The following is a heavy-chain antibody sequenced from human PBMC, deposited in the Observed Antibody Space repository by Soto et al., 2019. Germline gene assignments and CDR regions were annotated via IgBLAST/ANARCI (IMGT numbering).Heavy chain of an antibody. CDR2: VIPIQGTA. D-gene: IGHD3-16*01. CDR3: AKSLVFGDHAYMDV. CDR1: GGSFTSYI. J-gene: IGHJ6*03. Sequence: QVQLVQSGAEVKKPGSSVKVSCEASGGSFTSYIFTWVRQAPGQGLEWMGRVIPIQGTANYALKFQDRVTITADNSTDTLYMELRSLRPEDTALYYCAKSLVFGDHAYMDVWGKGTTVTASS. V-gene: IGHV1-69*08.